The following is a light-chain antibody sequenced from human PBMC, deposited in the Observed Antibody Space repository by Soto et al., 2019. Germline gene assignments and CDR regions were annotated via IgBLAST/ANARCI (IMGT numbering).Light chain of an antibody. V-gene: IGKV2-28*01. Sequence: DVVMTQSPRSLPVTPGEPASISCRSSQSLLHSNGDTYLEWYLQKPGQSPQLLIYLRSLRAAGVPDRFSGGGSGTDFTLKIRRVEAEDVGVYYCMQALQTPRTFGQGSMVDNK. CDR3: MQALQTPRT. J-gene: IGKJ1*01. CDR2: LRS. CDR1: QSLLHSNGDTY.